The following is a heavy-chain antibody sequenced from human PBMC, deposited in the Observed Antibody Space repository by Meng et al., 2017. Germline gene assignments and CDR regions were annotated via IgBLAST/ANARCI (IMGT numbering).Heavy chain of an antibody. D-gene: IGHD3-10*01. CDR1: GFTFSSYW. CDR3: ARVSYYGSRSYFYYCYGMDV. J-gene: IGHJ6*02. Sequence: GESLKISCAASGFTFSSYWMSWVRQAPGKGLEWVANIKQDGSEKYYVDSVKGRFTISRDNAKNSLYLQMNSLRDENTAVYYCARVSYYGSRSYFYYCYGMDVWGQGTTVTVSS. CDR2: IKQDGSEK. V-gene: IGHV3-7*01.